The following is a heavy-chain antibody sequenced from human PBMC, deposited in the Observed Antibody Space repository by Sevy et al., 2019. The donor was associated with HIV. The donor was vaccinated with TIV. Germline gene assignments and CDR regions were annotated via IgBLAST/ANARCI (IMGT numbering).Heavy chain of an antibody. CDR3: ARLDLSGSGWYGNGMDV. V-gene: IGHV1-18*01. CDR2: ISTYNGDT. J-gene: IGHJ6*02. D-gene: IGHD6-19*01. Sequence: TSVKVSCKASGYTFSSYGITWVQQAPGQGLEWMGWISTYNGDTNYAQKLQGRVTMTTDTSTSTAYMDLRSLRFDDTAVYYCARLDLSGSGWYGNGMDVWGQGTTVTVSS. CDR1: GYTFSSYG.